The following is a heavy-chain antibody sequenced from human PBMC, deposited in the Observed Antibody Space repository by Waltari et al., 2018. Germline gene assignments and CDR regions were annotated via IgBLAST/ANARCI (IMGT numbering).Heavy chain of an antibody. CDR3: ARMDSSIAAQNWFDP. CDR1: GGTFSSYA. V-gene: IGHV1-69*04. Sequence: QVQLVQSGAEVKKPGSSVKVSCKASGGTFSSYAISWVRQAPGQGLEWMGRIIPIFGKANYAQKFQGRVTITADKSTSTAYMELSSLRSEDTAVYYCARMDSSIAAQNWFDPWGQGTLVTVSS. CDR2: IIPIFGKA. J-gene: IGHJ5*02. D-gene: IGHD6-6*01.